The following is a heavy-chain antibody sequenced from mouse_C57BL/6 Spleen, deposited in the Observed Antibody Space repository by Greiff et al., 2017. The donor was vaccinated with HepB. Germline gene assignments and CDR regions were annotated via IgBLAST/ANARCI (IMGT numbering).Heavy chain of an antibody. Sequence: VQLKESGPELVKPGASVKISCKASGYAFSSSWMNWVKQRPGKGLEWIGRIYPGDGDTNYNGKFKGKATLTADKSSSTAYMQLSSLTSEDSAVYFCARMSSGHPFDYWGQGTTLTVSS. CDR1: GYAFSSSW. D-gene: IGHD3-2*02. CDR2: IYPGDGDT. CDR3: ARMSSGHPFDY. V-gene: IGHV1-82*01. J-gene: IGHJ2*01.